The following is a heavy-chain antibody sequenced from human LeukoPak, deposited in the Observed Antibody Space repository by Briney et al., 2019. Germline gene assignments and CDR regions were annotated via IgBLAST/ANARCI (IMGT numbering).Heavy chain of an antibody. D-gene: IGHD4-17*01. Sequence: SETLSLTCAVYGGSFSGYYWSWIRQPPGKGLERIGEINHSGSTNYNPSLKSRVTISVDTSKNQFSLKLSSVTAADTAVYYCARVHYDPNWFDRWGQGTLVTVSS. V-gene: IGHV4-34*01. CDR1: GGSFSGYY. J-gene: IGHJ5*02. CDR2: INHSGST. CDR3: ARVHYDPNWFDR.